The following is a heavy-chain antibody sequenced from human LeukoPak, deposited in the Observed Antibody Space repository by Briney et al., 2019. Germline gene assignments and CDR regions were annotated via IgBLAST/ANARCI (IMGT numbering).Heavy chain of an antibody. D-gene: IGHD6-19*01. CDR1: GYTLTELS. J-gene: IGHJ5*02. Sequence: ASVKVSCKVSGYTLTELSMHWVRQAPGKGLEWMGGFDPEDGETIYAQKFQGRVTMTEDTSTDTAYMELCSLRSEDTAVYYCAVLGYSSGWSPFDPWGQGTLVTVSS. CDR2: FDPEDGET. V-gene: IGHV1-24*01. CDR3: AVLGYSSGWSPFDP.